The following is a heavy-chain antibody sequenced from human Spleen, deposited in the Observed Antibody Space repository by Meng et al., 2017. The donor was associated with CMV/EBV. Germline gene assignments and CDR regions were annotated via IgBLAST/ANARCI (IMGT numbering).Heavy chain of an antibody. J-gene: IGHJ4*02. D-gene: IGHD1-26*01. CDR2: IRSKANSYAT. CDR3: TRLDSGSYQGGIDY. Sequence: GESLKISCAASGFTFSDSAIHWVRQASGKGLEWVGRIRSKANSYATAYAASVKGRFTISRDDSKNTAYLQMNSLKTEDTAVYYCTRLDSGSYQGGIDYWGQGTLVTVSS. V-gene: IGHV3-73*01. CDR1: GFTFSDSA.